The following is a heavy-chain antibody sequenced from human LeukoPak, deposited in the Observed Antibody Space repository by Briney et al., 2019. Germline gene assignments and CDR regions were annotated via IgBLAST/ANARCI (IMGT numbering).Heavy chain of an antibody. Sequence: SETLSLTCTVSGGSISSYYWSWIRQPPGKGLEWIGYIYYSGSTNYNPSLKSQVTISVDTSKNQFSLKLSSVTAADTAVYYCARDVGSLSGSEVAFDIWGQGTMVTVSS. CDR1: GGSISSYY. CDR2: IYYSGST. CDR3: ARDVGSLSGSEVAFDI. D-gene: IGHD1-26*01. J-gene: IGHJ3*02. V-gene: IGHV4-59*01.